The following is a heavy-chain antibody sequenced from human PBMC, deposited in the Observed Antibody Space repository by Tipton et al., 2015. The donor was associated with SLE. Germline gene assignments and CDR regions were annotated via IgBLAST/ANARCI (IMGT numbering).Heavy chain of an antibody. CDR2: LYAGGIP. D-gene: IGHD3-16*01. CDR1: GASVSSHY. J-gene: IGHJ5*02. V-gene: IGHV4-59*02. Sequence: TLSLTCTVSGASVSSHYWSWFRQPPGKALEWIGYLYAGGIPHYNPSLEGRASISGDTSKNQFSLKLTSLTTADTAVYYCARVGAASGARYFDPWGQGMLVTVSS. CDR3: ARVGAASGARYFDP.